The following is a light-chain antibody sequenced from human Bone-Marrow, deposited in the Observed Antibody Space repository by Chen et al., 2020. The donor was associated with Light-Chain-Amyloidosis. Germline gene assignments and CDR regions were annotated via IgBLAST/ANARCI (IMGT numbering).Light chain of an antibody. V-gene: IGLV2-14*01. Sequence: QSALTQPASVSGSPGQSLTISCPGTSGAVGPYHYVSWYQQHPGKAPKVMIYAVSNRPSGVSNRFSGSKSGNTASMTMSGLQAEDEADYYCSSFTSSSSYVFGPGTKVTVL. CDR3: SSFTSSSSYV. J-gene: IGLJ1*01. CDR2: AVS. CDR1: SGAVGPYHY.